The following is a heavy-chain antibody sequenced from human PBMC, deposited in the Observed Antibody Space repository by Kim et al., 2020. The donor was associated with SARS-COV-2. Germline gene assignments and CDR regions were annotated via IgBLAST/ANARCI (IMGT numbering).Heavy chain of an antibody. D-gene: IGHD2-15*01. Sequence: SVKVSCKASGGTFSSYAISWVRQAPGQGLEWMGGIIPIFGTANYAQKFQGRLTITADESTSTAYMELSSLRSEDTAVYYCAWALFCSGGSCYSYVDYWGQGALVTVSS. CDR3: AWALFCSGGSCYSYVDY. V-gene: IGHV1-69*13. CDR1: GGTFSSYA. CDR2: IIPIFGTA. J-gene: IGHJ4*02.